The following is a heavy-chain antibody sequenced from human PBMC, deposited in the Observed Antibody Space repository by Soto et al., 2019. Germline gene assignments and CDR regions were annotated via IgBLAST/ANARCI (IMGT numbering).Heavy chain of an antibody. CDR1: GGTFGNSA. Sequence: QVQLVQSGAEVKNPGSSVTVSCKASGGTFGNSAISWERQAPGQGIEWMGGIIPIFPTTAYAQKFQGRVTITADESTRTAYMALTRLRSAHTAVYYCARDKERKQLGANYYYGIVVWGQGTT. V-gene: IGHV1-69*12. CDR2: IIPIFPTT. CDR3: ARDKERKQLGANYYYGIVV. D-gene: IGHD1-26*01. J-gene: IGHJ6*02.